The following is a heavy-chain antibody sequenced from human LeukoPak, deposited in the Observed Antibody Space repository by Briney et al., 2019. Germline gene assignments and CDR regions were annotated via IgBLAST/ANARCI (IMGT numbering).Heavy chain of an antibody. J-gene: IGHJ4*02. D-gene: IGHD3-22*01. V-gene: IGHV3-30*18. CDR2: ISYDGSNK. CDR3: AKLCGGYYDSSGYYPRQLDY. CDR1: GFTFSSYG. Sequence: GGSLRLSCAASGFTFSSYGMHWVRQAPGKGLEWVAVISYDGSNKYYADYVKGRFTISRDNSKNALYLQMNSLRAEDTAVYYCAKLCGGYYDSSGYYPRQLDYWGQGTLVTVSS.